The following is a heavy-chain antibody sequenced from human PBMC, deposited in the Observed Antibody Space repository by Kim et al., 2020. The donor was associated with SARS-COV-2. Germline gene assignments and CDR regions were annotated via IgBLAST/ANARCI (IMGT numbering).Heavy chain of an antibody. V-gene: IGHV1-69*13. D-gene: IGHD1-26*01. J-gene: IGHJ6*02. CDR1: GGTFSSYA. CDR2: IIPIFGTA. CDR3: ARQRVVGATSYYYYGMDV. Sequence: SVKVSCKASGGTFSSYAISWVRQAPGQGLEWMGGIIPIFGTANYAQKFQGRVTITADESTSTAYMELSSLRSEDTAVYYCARQRVVGATSYYYYGMDVWGQGTTVTVSS.